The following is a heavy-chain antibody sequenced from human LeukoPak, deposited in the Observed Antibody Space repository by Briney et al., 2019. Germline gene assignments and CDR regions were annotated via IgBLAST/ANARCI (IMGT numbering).Heavy chain of an antibody. V-gene: IGHV5-51*01. Sequence: GESLKISCKGSGYSFTSYWIGWVRQMPGKGLELMGIIYPGGSDTRYSPSFHGQVTISADKSISTAYLQWSSLKASDTAMYYCARLAVSSSYASDIWGQGTMVTVSS. CDR2: IYPGGSDT. J-gene: IGHJ3*02. CDR3: ARLAVSSSYASDI. D-gene: IGHD6-6*01. CDR1: GYSFTSYW.